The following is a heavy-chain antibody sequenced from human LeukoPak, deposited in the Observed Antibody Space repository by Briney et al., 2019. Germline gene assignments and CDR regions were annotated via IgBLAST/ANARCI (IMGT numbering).Heavy chain of an antibody. CDR3: ARSTVTTRVDYYYYYMDV. D-gene: IGHD4-17*01. Sequence: ASVKVSCKASGYTFTGYHMHWVRQAPGQGLEWMGRINPNAGDTNYAQNVQGRVTMTRDTSISTAYMELSRLRSNDTDVYYCARSTVTTRVDYYYYYMDVWGKGTTVTVSS. CDR2: INPNAGDT. CDR1: GYTFTGYH. V-gene: IGHV1-2*02. J-gene: IGHJ6*03.